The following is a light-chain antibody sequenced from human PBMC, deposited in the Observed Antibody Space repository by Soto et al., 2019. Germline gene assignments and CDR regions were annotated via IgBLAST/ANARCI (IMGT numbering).Light chain of an antibody. Sequence: QSVLAQPASVSGSPGQSITISCTGTSSDVGGYNYVSWYQRNPSKAPKLMIYEVSNRPSGVSNRFSGSKSGNTASLTISGLQAEDEADYYCSSYTSSSTYVFGTGTKVTVL. V-gene: IGLV2-14*01. CDR1: SSDVGGYNY. CDR3: SSYTSSSTYV. J-gene: IGLJ1*01. CDR2: EVS.